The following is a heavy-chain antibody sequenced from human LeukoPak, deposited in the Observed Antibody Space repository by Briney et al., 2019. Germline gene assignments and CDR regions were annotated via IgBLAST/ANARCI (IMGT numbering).Heavy chain of an antibody. CDR1: GYTFTGYY. Sequence: ASVTLSCKASGYTFTGYYMHWVRQAPGQGLEWMGRINPNSGRTNYAQKFQGRVTMTSDTSISTAYMELSRLRSDDTAVYYCARVASVGATTGWGQGTLVTVSS. J-gene: IGHJ4*02. D-gene: IGHD1-26*01. CDR3: ARVASVGATTG. V-gene: IGHV1-2*06. CDR2: INPNSGRT.